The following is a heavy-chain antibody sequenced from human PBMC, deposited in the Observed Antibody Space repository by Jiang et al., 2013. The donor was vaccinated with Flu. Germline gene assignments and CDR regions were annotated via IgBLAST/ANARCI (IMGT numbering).Heavy chain of an antibody. D-gene: IGHD3-22*01. CDR3: ARGPMIVVVTTPPLGAFDI. V-gene: IGHV1-2*04. CDR2: INPNSGGT. J-gene: IGHJ3*02. Sequence: SGAEVKKPGASVKVSCKASGYTFTGYYMHWVRQAPGQGLEWMGWINPNSGGTNYAQKFQGWVTMTRDTSISTAYMELSRLRSDDTAVYYCARGPMIVVVTTPPLGAFDIWGQGTMVTVSS. CDR1: GYTFTGYY.